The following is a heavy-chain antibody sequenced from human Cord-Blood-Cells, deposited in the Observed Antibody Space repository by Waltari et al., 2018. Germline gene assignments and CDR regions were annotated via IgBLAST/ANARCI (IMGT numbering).Heavy chain of an antibody. CDR1: GGSFSGYY. D-gene: IGHD2-2*03. J-gene: IGHJ2*01. Sequence: QVQLQQWGAGLLKPSETLSLTCAVYGGSFSGYYWSWIRQPPGKGLEWIGEINHSGSTNYNPSLKSRVTISVDTSKNQFSLKLSSVTAADTAVYCCARGHLDIVVVPAAMGWYFDLWGRGTLVTVSS. CDR3: ARGHLDIVVVPAAMGWYFDL. V-gene: IGHV4-34*01. CDR2: INHSGST.